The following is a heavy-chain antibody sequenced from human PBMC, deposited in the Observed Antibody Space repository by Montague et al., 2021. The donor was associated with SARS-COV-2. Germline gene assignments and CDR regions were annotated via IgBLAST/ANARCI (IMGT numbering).Heavy chain of an antibody. D-gene: IGHD1-26*01. CDR2: IYYSGTT. CDR3: ARQRGPPTIAYYFDF. CDR1: GGTISSYY. J-gene: IGHJ4*01. Sequence: SETLSLTCTVSGGTISSYYWSWVRQAPGKGLEWIGFIYYSGTTDYNPSLNSRVTLSVDKSKNQFFLELRSVTPADTAFYYRARQRGPPTIAYYFDFWGHGTLVTVSS. V-gene: IGHV4-59*13.